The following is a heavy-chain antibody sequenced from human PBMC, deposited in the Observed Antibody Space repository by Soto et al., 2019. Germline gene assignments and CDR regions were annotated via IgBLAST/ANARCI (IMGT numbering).Heavy chain of an antibody. J-gene: IGHJ4*02. CDR1: GFTFSSYA. CDR3: AKTGPDREYSSSWYFDY. V-gene: IGHV3-23*01. CDR2: ISGSGGST. D-gene: IGHD6-13*01. Sequence: EVQLLESGGGLVQPGGSLRLSCAASGFTFSSYAMSWVRQAPGKGLEWVSAISGSGGSTYYADSVKGRFTISRDNSKNTLYLPMNSLRAEDTAVYYCAKTGPDREYSSSWYFDYWGQGTLVTVSS.